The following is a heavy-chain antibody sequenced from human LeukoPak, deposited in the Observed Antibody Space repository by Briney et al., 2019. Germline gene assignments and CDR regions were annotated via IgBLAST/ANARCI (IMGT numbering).Heavy chain of an antibody. CDR2: ISWDGGST. V-gene: IGHV3-43*01. J-gene: IGHJ4*02. D-gene: IGHD2-2*01. CDR1: GFTFDDYT. Sequence: GGSLRLSCAASGFTFDDYTMHWVRQAPGKGLEWVSLISWDGGSTYYADSVKGRFTISRDNSKNSLYLQMNSLRTEDTALYYCAKEGRDTGYCSSTSCYYFDYWGQGTLVTVSS. CDR3: AKEGRDTGYCSSTSCYYFDY.